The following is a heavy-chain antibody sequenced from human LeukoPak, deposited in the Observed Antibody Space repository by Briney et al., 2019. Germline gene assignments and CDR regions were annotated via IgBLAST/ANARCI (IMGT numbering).Heavy chain of an antibody. J-gene: IGHJ3*02. V-gene: IGHV3-48*04. CDR1: GFTFSSYN. CDR3: ARWDWGFDAFDM. Sequence: GGSLRLSCAASGFTFSSYNMNWVRQAPGKGLEWVSYISSGSSTIYYADSVKGRFTISRDNAKNTVYLQMNSLRVEDTAVYYCARWDWGFDAFDMWGQGTMVTVSS. CDR2: ISSGSSTI. D-gene: IGHD7-27*01.